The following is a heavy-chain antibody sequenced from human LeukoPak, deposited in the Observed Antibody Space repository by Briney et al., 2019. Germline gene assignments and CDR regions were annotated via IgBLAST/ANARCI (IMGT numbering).Heavy chain of an antibody. D-gene: IGHD3-10*01. CDR2: IYYSGST. CDR3: ARKVYYGSGSYIWFDP. CDR1: GGSISSYY. J-gene: IGHJ5*02. Sequence: SETLSLTCTVSGGSISSYYWSWIRQPPGKGLEWIGSIYYSGSTYYNPSLKSRVTISVDTSKNQFSLKLSSVTAADTAVYYCARKVYYGSGSYIWFDPWGQGTLVTVSS. V-gene: IGHV4-59*05.